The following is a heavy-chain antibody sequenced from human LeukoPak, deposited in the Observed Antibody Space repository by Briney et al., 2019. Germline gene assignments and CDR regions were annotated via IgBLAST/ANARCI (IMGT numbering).Heavy chain of an antibody. V-gene: IGHV3-33*01. Sequence: QPGRSLRLSCAASGFRFGSHAVHWVRQAPGKGLEWLAQIWYDGSNKYYVDSVKGRFTTSRDNSKSTVYLQMNSLRAEDTAVYFCARDGQQLAPYAMDVWGQGTTVTVSS. CDR1: GFRFGSHA. CDR3: ARDGQQLAPYAMDV. D-gene: IGHD6-13*01. J-gene: IGHJ6*02. CDR2: IWYDGSNK.